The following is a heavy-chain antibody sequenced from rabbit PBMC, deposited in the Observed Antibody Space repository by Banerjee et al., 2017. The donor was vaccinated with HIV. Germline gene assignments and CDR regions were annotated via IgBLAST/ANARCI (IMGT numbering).Heavy chain of an antibody. CDR2: INTNSGNA. CDR1: AFSFSNKYV. J-gene: IGHJ6*01. D-gene: IGHD6-1*01. V-gene: IGHV1S45*01. Sequence: QEQLEESGGDLVKPEGSLTLTCTASAFSFSNKYVMCWVRQAPGKGLEWIACINTNSGNAVYASWAKGRFTISKTSSTTVTLQMTSLTAADTATYFCARDWGAYAGHGYATGWLDLWGPGTLVTVS. CDR3: ARDWGAYAGHGYATGWLDL.